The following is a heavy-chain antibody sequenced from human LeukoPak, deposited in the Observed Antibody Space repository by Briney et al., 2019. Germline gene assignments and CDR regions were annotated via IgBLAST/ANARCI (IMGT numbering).Heavy chain of an antibody. Sequence: ASVKVSCKASGYTFTSYGINWVRQAPGQGLEWMGWISVYSGITNYAQILQGRVTMTADRSTSTAYMELRSLRSDDTAVYYCARGPPVFTVSRGDYWGQGTLVTVSS. CDR1: GYTFTSYG. CDR3: ARGPPVFTVSRGDY. D-gene: IGHD4-17*01. V-gene: IGHV1-18*01. CDR2: ISVYSGIT. J-gene: IGHJ4*02.